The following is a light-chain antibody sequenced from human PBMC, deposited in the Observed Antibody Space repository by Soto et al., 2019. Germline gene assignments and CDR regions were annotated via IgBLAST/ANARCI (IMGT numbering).Light chain of an antibody. CDR3: QQSETYPLT. CDR1: QTISTW. Sequence: IHMTQSPSTLSASVGDRVTIVCRASQTISTWLAWYQHKPGKAPNLLIYDASTLMSGVPSRFSGSGYGTEFNLTISSLQTGDFATYYCQQSETYPLTFGQGTRLEIK. V-gene: IGKV1-5*02. CDR2: DAS. J-gene: IGKJ5*01.